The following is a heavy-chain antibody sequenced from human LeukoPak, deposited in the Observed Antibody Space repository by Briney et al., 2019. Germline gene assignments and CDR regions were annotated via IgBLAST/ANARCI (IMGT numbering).Heavy chain of an antibody. CDR3: TRGGQDYGDYGHPFDY. V-gene: IGHV3-7*03. CDR2: IKTDGSQI. D-gene: IGHD4-17*01. J-gene: IGHJ4*02. Sequence: PGGSLRLSCVASGFTLSSYWMTWVRQAPGKGLEWVANIKTDGSQIYYVDSVKGRFTISRDNVKNSLYLQMSSLKTEDTAVYYCTRGGQDYGDYGHPFDYWGQGTLVTVSS. CDR1: GFTLSSYW.